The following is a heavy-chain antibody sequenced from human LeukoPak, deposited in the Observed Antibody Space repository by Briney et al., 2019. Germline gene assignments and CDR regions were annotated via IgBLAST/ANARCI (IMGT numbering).Heavy chain of an antibody. CDR2: IYYSGST. CDR1: GGSISSYY. CDR3: ARHEPIEYYYGSGSYYKGGFDY. D-gene: IGHD3-10*01. Sequence: SETLSRTCTVSGGSISSYYWSWIRQPPGKGLEWIGYIYYSGSTNYNPSLKSRVTISVDTSKNQFSLKLSSVTAADTAVYYCARHEPIEYYYGSGSYYKGGFDYWGQGTLVTVSS. V-gene: IGHV4-59*01. J-gene: IGHJ4*02.